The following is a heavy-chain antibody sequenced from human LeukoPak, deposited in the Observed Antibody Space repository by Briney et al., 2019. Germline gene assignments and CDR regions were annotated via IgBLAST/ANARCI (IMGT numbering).Heavy chain of an antibody. J-gene: IGHJ6*03. CDR1: DYTFTIYG. D-gene: IGHD3-3*01. CDR2: ISAYNGNT. Sequence: GASVNVSYTASDYTFTIYGISWVRQAPGQGLEWMGWISAYNGNTNYARKLQGRVTMTTDTSTSTAYMELRSLRSDDTAVYYCARVKSGYDFWSGYPLGTAGYYYYYMDVWGKGTAVTVSS. V-gene: IGHV1-18*01. CDR3: ARVKSGYDFWSGYPLGTAGYYYYYMDV.